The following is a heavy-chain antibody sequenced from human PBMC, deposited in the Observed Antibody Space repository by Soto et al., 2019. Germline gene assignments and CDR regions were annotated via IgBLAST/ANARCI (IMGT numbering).Heavy chain of an antibody. Sequence: PSETLSLTCAVYGGSFSGYYWSWIRQPPGKGLEWIGEINHSGSTNYNPSLKSRVTVSVDTSKNQFSLKLSSVTAADTAVYYCARGLGGYDKDYYYYGMDVWGQGTTVTVS. V-gene: IGHV4-34*01. J-gene: IGHJ6*02. CDR3: ARGLGGYDKDYYYYGMDV. CDR1: GGSFSGYY. D-gene: IGHD5-12*01. CDR2: INHSGST.